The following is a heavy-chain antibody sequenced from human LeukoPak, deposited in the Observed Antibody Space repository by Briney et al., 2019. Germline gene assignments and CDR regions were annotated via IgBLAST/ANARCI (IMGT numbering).Heavy chain of an antibody. J-gene: IGHJ3*02. CDR3: ARDGYNSRALHI. V-gene: IGHV3-30-3*01. CDR1: GFTFSSYT. Sequence: GGSLRLSCAASGFTFSSYTMHGVRRAPAKGLDWVAVISFDEINKYYVDSVKDRFTISRDNSKHTLYLQMNSMRAHDTPVYYCARDGYNSRALHIWGQGTMVTVSS. D-gene: IGHD5-24*01. CDR2: ISFDEINK.